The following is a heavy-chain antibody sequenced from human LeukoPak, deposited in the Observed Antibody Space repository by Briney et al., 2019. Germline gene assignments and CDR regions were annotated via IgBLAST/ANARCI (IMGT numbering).Heavy chain of an antibody. CDR3: AREPTVNTYYFDY. CDR2: INPSGGST. V-gene: IGHV1-46*03. Sequence: ASVKVSCTASGYTFTSYYMHWVRQAPGQGLEWMGIINPSGGSTTYAQKFQDRVIMTRDTSTNTVYMELSSLRSEDTAVYYCAREPTVNTYYFDYWGQGTLVTVSS. J-gene: IGHJ4*02. CDR1: GYTFTSYY. D-gene: IGHD4-11*01.